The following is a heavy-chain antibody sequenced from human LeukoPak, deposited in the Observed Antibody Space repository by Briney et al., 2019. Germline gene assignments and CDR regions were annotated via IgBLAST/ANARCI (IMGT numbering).Heavy chain of an antibody. Sequence: AGGSLRLSCAASGFTFSAYDMHWVRQATGKGLEWVSAIGPPGDTFYPGSVKGRFTISRENAKNSLYLQMNSLRAGDTAVYYCARRQAGGTYFNYGGQGTLVTFSS. D-gene: IGHD6-13*01. CDR3: ARRQAGGTYFNY. CDR2: IGPPGDT. J-gene: IGHJ4*02. V-gene: IGHV3-13*04. CDR1: GFTFSAYD.